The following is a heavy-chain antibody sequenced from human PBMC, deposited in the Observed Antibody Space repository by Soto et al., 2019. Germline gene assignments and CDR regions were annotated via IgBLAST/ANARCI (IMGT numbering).Heavy chain of an antibody. CDR1: AYTFTTYG. J-gene: IGHJ6*02. Sequence: QVQLVQSGPEVKKSGASVKVSCKASAYTFTTYGVSWVRQAPGQGLEWMGWISGYNGQTNYAQKFRGRVTFTTDTSTSTAYMELMSLRPDDTAMYFCARDTRKELWVEGLNAMDVWGQGTTVTVSS. CDR3: ARDTRKELWVEGLNAMDV. CDR2: ISGYNGQT. D-gene: IGHD3-16*01. V-gene: IGHV1-18*01.